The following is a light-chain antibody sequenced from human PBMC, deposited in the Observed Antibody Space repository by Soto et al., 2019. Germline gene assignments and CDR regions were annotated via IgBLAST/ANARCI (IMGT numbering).Light chain of an antibody. Sequence: QTVVTQEPSLTVSPGGTVTITCGSSAGAVTSGHHPYWFQQKPGQAPRALIYETTNKYSWTPARFSGSLLGDKAALTLSGAQPEDEADYYCLLSYSGALLMLFGGGTKLTVL. CDR3: LLSYSGALLML. J-gene: IGLJ2*01. V-gene: IGLV7-46*01. CDR1: AGAVTSGHH. CDR2: ETT.